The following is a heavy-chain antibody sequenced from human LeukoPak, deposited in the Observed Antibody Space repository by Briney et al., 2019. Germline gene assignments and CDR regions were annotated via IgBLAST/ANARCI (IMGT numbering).Heavy chain of an antibody. CDR2: MNPNSGNT. CDR3: ARGRYNSGWDDY. V-gene: IGHV1-8*01. D-gene: IGHD6-19*01. CDR1: GYTFTSYD. J-gene: IGHJ4*02. Sequence: GASVKVSCKASGYTFTSYDINWVRQATGQGLEWMGWMNPNSGNTSYAQKFQGRVTMTRNTSISTAYMELSSLRSEDTAVYYCARGRYNSGWDDYWGQGTLVTVSS.